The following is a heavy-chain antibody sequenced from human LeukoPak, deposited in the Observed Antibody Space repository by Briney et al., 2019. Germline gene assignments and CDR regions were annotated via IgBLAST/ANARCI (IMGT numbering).Heavy chain of an antibody. CDR2: TYYRSKWYN. D-gene: IGHD3-22*01. Sequence: SQTLSLTCAISGDSVPSNSAAWNWIRRSPSRGLEWLGRTYYRSKWYNDYAVSVKSRITINPDTSKNQLSLQLNSVTPEDTAVYYCAKEAAYYYDSSGYFDYWGQGTLVTVSS. V-gene: IGHV6-1*01. CDR1: GDSVPSNSAA. J-gene: IGHJ4*02. CDR3: AKEAAYYYDSSGYFDY.